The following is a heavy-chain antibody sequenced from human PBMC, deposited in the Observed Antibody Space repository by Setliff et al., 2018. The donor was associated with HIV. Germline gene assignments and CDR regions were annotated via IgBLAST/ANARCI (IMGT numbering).Heavy chain of an antibody. J-gene: IGHJ6*03. Sequence: SSETLSLTCYVTDDPISSYYWSWVRQPAGKGLEWIGRLYVSGDTNYNPPLKSRVTMSLDTSKKHFSLNLKSVTAADTAVYYCALTGHRLLRGYMDVWGKGTTVTVSS. V-gene: IGHV4-4*07. CDR3: ALTGHRLLRGYMDV. CDR2: LYVSGDT. D-gene: IGHD2-15*01. CDR1: DDPISSYY.